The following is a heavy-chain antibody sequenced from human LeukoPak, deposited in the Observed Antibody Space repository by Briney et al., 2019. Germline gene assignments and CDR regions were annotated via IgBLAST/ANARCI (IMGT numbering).Heavy chain of an antibody. CDR2: IRYDGSNK. D-gene: IGHD3-10*01. V-gene: IGHV3-30*02. CDR3: AKASPYGSGSYYGMDV. J-gene: IGHJ6*02. CDR1: GFTFSSYG. Sequence: GGSLRLSCAASGFTFSSYGMHWVRQAPGKGLEWVAFIRYDGSNKYYADSVKGRFTTSRDNSKNTLYLQMNSLRAEDTAVYYCAKASPYGSGSYYGMDVWGQGTTVTVSS.